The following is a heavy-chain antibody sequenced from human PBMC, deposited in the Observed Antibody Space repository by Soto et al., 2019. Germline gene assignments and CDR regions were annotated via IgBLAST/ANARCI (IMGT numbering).Heavy chain of an antibody. CDR2: IIPIFGTA. J-gene: IGHJ6*02. CDR3: ARDQYCSSTSCYTKGYYYGMDF. CDR1: GGTFSSYA. V-gene: IGHV1-69*13. D-gene: IGHD2-2*02. Sequence: ASVKVSCKASGGTFSSYAISWVRQAPGQGLEWMGGIIPIFGTANYAQKFQGRVTITADESTSTAYMELSSLRSEDTAVYYCARDQYCSSTSCYTKGYYYGMDFWGQGSTVIGSS.